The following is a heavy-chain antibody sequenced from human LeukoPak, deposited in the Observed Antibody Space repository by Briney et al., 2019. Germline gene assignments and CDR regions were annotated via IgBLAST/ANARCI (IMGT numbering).Heavy chain of an antibody. CDR2: ISRSESTI. CDR1: GFTFSSYE. CDR3: ASGYDLLY. D-gene: IGHD5-12*01. Sequence: GGSLTLSCAASGFTFSSYEMNWVRQAPGKGLEWFSYISRSESTIYYADSVKGRFTISRDNAKNSLYLQMNSLRAEDTAVYYCASGYDLLYWGQGTLVTVSS. V-gene: IGHV3-48*03. J-gene: IGHJ4*02.